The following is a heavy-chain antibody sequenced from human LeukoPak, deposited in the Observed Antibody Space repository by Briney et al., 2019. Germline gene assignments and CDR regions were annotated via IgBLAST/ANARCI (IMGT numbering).Heavy chain of an antibody. J-gene: IGHJ4*02. V-gene: IGHV3-21*04. D-gene: IGHD7-27*01. CDR2: MSTRGSSI. CDR3: ARVLGTYFDS. CDR1: RFMFSGYS. Sequence: GGSLRLSCAASRFMFSGYSMNWVRQAPGKGLEWISYMSTRGSSIEYADSVKGRFTISRDNAKSSLFLQMNDLRVDDTAIYYCARVLGTYFDSWGQGTLVTVAS.